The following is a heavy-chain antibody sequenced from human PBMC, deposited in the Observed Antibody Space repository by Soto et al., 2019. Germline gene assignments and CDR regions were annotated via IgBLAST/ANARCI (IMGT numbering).Heavy chain of an antibody. J-gene: IGHJ4*02. CDR3: ARRYGGNFDY. CDR2: IYYSGST. V-gene: IGHV4-59*01. D-gene: IGHD1-26*01. CDR1: GSSISSYN. Sequence: SEPLSLTCTVSGSSISSYNWSWIRQPPGKGLEWIGYIYYSGSTNYNPSLKSRVTISVDTSKNQFSPKLSSVTAADTAVYYCARRYGGNFDYWGQGTLVTVSS.